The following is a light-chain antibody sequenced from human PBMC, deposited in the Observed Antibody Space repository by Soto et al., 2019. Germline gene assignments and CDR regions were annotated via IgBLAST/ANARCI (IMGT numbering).Light chain of an antibody. V-gene: IGLV2-14*01. CDR3: SSYTSSSTYVV. CDR2: DVS. CDR1: SSDVGGYNY. Sequence: QSALTQPASVSGSPGQSITISSTGTSSDVGGYNYVSWYQQHPGKAPKLMIFDVSHRPSRISNRFSGSKSGNTASLTISGLQAEDEADYYCSSYTSSSTYVVFGGGTKLTVL. J-gene: IGLJ2*01.